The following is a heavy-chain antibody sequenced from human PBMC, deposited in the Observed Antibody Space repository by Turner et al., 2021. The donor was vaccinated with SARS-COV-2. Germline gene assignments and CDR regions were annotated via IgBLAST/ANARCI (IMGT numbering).Heavy chain of an antibody. CDR2: INAGNGKT. CDR1: GYTLTSYA. V-gene: IGHV1-3*01. J-gene: IGHJ4*02. CDR3: ARDVGYCSSTSCYTGSHFDY. D-gene: IGHD2-2*02. Sequence: QVKLVQSGAEVKKPGASVKVSCKASGYTLTSYAMHWVRQAPGQRLEWLGWINAGNGKTKYSQQFQGRVTMTRDTSASTAYMELSSLRSEDTAVYYCARDVGYCSSTSCYTGSHFDYWGQGTLVTVSS.